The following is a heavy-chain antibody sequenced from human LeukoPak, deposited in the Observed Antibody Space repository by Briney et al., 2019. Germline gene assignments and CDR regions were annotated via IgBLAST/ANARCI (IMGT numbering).Heavy chain of an antibody. CDR2: IYYSGST. J-gene: IGHJ4*02. Sequence: PSETLSLTCTVSGGSISSSSYYWGWIRQPPGKGLEWIGSIYYSGSTYYNPSLKSRVTISVDTSKNQFSLKLSSVTAADTAVYYCARDLTDYYELDYWGQGTLVTVSS. D-gene: IGHD3-22*01. CDR3: ARDLTDYYELDY. CDR1: GGSISSSSYY. V-gene: IGHV4-39*07.